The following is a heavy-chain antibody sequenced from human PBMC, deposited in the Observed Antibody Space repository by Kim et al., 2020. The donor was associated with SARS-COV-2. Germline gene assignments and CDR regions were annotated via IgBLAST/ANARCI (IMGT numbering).Heavy chain of an antibody. CDR2: ISSSSSYI. CDR3: ARSPHRGNYYFDY. Sequence: GGSLRLSCAASGFTFSSYSMNWVRQAPGKGLEWVSSISSSSSYIYYADSAKDRFTISRDNAKNSLYLQMNSLRAEDTAVYYCARSPHRGNYYFDYWGQGTLVTVSS. D-gene: IGHD1-7*01. J-gene: IGHJ4*02. CDR1: GFTFSSYS. V-gene: IGHV3-21*01.